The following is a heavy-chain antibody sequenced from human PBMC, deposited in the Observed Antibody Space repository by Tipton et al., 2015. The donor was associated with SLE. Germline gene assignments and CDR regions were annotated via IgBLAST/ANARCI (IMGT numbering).Heavy chain of an antibody. J-gene: IGHJ6*03. V-gene: IGHV4-39*01. Sequence: TLSLTCTVSGGSISSSTYYWGWVRQPPGKGLEWIGSMYYSGATYLNPSLKSRITLSEDTSKNQFSLKLKSVTAADTAVYFCAGRSGTNYPPYYYMDVWSKGTTVPV. CDR1: GGSISSSTYY. CDR3: AGRSGTNYPPYYYMDV. CDR2: MYYSGAT. D-gene: IGHD3-10*01.